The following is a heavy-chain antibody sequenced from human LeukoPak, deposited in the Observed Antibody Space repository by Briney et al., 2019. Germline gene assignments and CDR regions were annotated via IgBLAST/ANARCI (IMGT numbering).Heavy chain of an antibody. D-gene: IGHD3-22*01. CDR1: GFTFSTYW. CDR2: IKSDGST. CDR3: ARAPSEIGGYYPEYFRH. V-gene: IGHV3-74*01. J-gene: IGHJ1*01. Sequence: PGGSLRLSCAASGFTFSTYWMHWVRQAPGKGLVWVSRIKSDGSTNYPDSVKGRFTISRDNAKNTVSLQMNSLRPEDTGVYYCARAPSEIGGYYPEYFRHWGQGTLVTVSS.